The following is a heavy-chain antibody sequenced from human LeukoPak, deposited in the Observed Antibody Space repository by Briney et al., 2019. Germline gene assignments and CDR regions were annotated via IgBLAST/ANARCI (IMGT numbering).Heavy chain of an antibody. CDR3: ARAKLRNWFDP. V-gene: IGHV4-61*01. J-gene: IGHJ5*02. D-gene: IGHD1-1*01. CDR2: IYYSGST. Sequence: SETLSLTCTVSGGSVSSGSYYWSWIRQPPGKGLEWIWYIYYSGSTNYNPSLKSRVTMSVDTSKNQFSLSLSSVTAADTAVYYCARAKLRNWFDPWGQGTLVTVSS. CDR1: GGSVSSGSYY.